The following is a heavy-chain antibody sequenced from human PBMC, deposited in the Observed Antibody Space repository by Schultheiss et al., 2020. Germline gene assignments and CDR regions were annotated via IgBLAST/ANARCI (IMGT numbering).Heavy chain of an antibody. J-gene: IGHJ4*02. CDR2: IYHSGST. Sequence: SQTLSLTCAVYGGSFSGYYWSWIRQPPGKGLEWIGSIYHSGSTYYNPSLKSRVTISVDRSKNQFSLKLSSVTAADTAVYYCARGYCSGGSCSQVWGQGTLVTVSS. D-gene: IGHD2-15*01. CDR1: GGSFSGYY. V-gene: IGHV4-34*01. CDR3: ARGYCSGGSCSQV.